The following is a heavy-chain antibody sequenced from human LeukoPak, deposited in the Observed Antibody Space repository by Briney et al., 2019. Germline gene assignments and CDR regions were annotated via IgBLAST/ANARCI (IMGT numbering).Heavy chain of an antibody. D-gene: IGHD5-12*01. J-gene: IGHJ4*01. Sequence: GGSLRLSCAASAFTFSTYAMHWVRQAPGKGLEWVAVILYDGSNEHYTDSVRGRFTISRDNPKNTLWLQMNSLTADDTAVYYCARGEFSGLDYWGQGTLVTVSS. CDR2: ILYDGSNE. CDR3: ARGEFSGLDY. CDR1: AFTFSTYA. V-gene: IGHV3-30-3*01.